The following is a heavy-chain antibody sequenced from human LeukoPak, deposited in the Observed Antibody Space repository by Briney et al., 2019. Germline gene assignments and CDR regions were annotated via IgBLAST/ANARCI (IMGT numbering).Heavy chain of an antibody. CDR1: GGSISSYY. J-gene: IGHJ4*02. CDR3: ARVDSYSSGWLKPFDY. CDR2: IYYSGST. D-gene: IGHD6-19*01. V-gene: IGHV4-59*01. Sequence: SETLSLTCTGSGGSISSYYWSWIRQPPGKGLEWIGYIYYSGSTNYNPSLKSRVTISVDTSKNQFSLKLSSVTAADTAVYYCARVDSYSSGWLKPFDYWGQGTLVTVSS.